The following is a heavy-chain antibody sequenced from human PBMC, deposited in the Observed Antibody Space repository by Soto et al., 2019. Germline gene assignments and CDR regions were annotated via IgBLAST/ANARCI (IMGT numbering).Heavy chain of an antibody. CDR2: INPNSGGT. CDR1: GYTFTGYY. CDR3: ARDGSDYYDIYYYYGMDV. D-gene: IGHD3-22*01. Sequence: GASVKVSCKASGYTFTGYYMHWVRQAPGQGLEWMGWINPNSGGTNYAQKFQGWVTMTRDTSISTAYMELSRLRSDDTAVYYCARDGSDYYDIYYYYGMDVWGQGTTVTVSS. J-gene: IGHJ6*02. V-gene: IGHV1-2*04.